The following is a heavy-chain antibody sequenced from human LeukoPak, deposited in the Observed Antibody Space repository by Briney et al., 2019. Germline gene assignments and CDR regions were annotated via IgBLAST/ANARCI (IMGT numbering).Heavy chain of an antibody. J-gene: IGHJ4*02. CDR2: IYYSGST. Sequence: SETLSLTCTVSGGSISSYYWSWIRQPPGKGLEWIGYIYYSGSTNYNPSLKSRVTISVDTSKNQFSLKLSSVTAADTAVYYCARSRVSRSYYFGYWGQGTLVTVSS. CDR3: ARSRVSRSYYFGY. CDR1: GGSISSYY. V-gene: IGHV4-59*01. D-gene: IGHD2-2*01.